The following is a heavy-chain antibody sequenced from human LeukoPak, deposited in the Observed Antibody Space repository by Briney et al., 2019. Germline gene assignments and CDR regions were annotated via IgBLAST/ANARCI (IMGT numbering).Heavy chain of an antibody. V-gene: IGHV4-34*01. CDR3: ARGYYYGSGSYSGNWFDP. D-gene: IGHD3-10*01. Sequence: PSETLSLTCAVYGGSFSGYYWSRIRQPPGKGLEWIGEINHSGSTNYNPSLKSRVTISVDTSKNQFSLKLSSVTAADTAVYYCARGYYYGSGSYSGNWFDPWGQGTLVTVSS. CDR1: GGSFSGYY. CDR2: INHSGST. J-gene: IGHJ5*02.